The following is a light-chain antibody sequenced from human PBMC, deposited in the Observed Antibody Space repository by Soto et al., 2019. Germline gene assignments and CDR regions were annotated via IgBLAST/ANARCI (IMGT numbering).Light chain of an antibody. Sequence: DIVLTQSPGTLSSSPGERLTLSCRTSQSLSTRFVAWYQQQAGQATSLLFYAASSRGPGPPGRFSGSACRTYFILTVSRLEPEYFAVYCCQQYGRSVGFGQGTKVDIK. J-gene: IGKJ1*01. V-gene: IGKV3-20*01. CDR2: AAS. CDR3: QQYGRSVG. CDR1: QSLSTRF.